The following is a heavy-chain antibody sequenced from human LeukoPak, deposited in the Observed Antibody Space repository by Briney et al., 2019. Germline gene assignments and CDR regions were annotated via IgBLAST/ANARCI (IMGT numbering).Heavy chain of an antibody. CDR3: ARTTGSAPPDAFDI. Sequence: GESLRISCKGSGYSFTIYWIVWVRQMPGKGLEWMGIIYPGDSDTTYSPSFQGQVTISADKSITTAYLQWSSLKASDTAMYYCARTTGSAPPDAFDIWGQGTMVTVSS. D-gene: IGHD1-1*01. CDR2: IYPGDSDT. CDR1: GYSFTIYW. J-gene: IGHJ3*02. V-gene: IGHV5-51*01.